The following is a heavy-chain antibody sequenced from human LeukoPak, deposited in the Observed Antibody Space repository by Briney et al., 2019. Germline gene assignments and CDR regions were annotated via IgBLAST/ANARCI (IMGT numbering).Heavy chain of an antibody. Sequence: PSETLSLTWTVAGGSISSYYWSWIRQPPGKGLEWIGYIYYSGSTNYNPTLKSRVTRPGEPSKNQFSWKLSSVTATARPGCYCATIGVGSWDAYVLEVFDYWGQGTLVTVSS. V-gene: IGHV4-59*12. CDR1: GGSISSYY. D-gene: IGHD6-13*01. CDR2: IYYSGST. J-gene: IGHJ4*02. CDR3: ATIGVGSWDAYVLEVFDY.